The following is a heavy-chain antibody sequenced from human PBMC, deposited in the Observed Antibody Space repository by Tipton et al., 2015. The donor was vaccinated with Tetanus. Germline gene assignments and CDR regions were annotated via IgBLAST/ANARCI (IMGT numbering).Heavy chain of an antibody. Sequence: QSGPEVKKPGASVKVSCKASGYTFNSYHITWVRQAPGQPPEWMGWVSTNSAYTNSIEKLQGRLTMTTDTATTTAYMELRSLTSDDTAVYYCGRASGYHYGSGSYYSGEDYWGQGTLVTVSS. CDR3: GRASGYHYGSGSYYSGEDY. V-gene: IGHV1-18*04. CDR1: GYTFNSYH. J-gene: IGHJ4*02. CDR2: VSTNSAYT. D-gene: IGHD3-10*01.